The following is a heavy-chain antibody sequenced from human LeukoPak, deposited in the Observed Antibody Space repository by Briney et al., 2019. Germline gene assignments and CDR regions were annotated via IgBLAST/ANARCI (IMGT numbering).Heavy chain of an antibody. Sequence: GASLQISCKGSGYSFTSYWIGWVRQLPGKGLEWMGIIYPGDSDTRYSPSFQGQVTISADKSISTAYLQWSSLKASDTAMYYCARGPSGEVVAANWFDPWGQGTLVTVSS. CDR1: GYSFTSYW. D-gene: IGHD2-15*01. CDR3: ARGPSGEVVAANWFDP. V-gene: IGHV5-51*01. J-gene: IGHJ5*02. CDR2: IYPGDSDT.